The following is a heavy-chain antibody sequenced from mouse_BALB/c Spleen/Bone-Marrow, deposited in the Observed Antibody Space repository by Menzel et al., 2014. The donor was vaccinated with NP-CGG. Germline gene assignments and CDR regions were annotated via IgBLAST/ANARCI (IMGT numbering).Heavy chain of an antibody. CDR3: ARVVATDWYFDV. V-gene: IGHV2-6-4*01. D-gene: IGHD1-1*01. CDR1: GFSLSRYS. Sequence: VKLVESGPGLVAPSQSLSITCTVSGFSLSRYSVHWVRQPPGKGLEWLGMIWGGGSTDYNSALKSRLSISKDNSKSQVFLKMNCLQTDDTAMYYCARVVATDWYFDVWGAGTTVTVSS. J-gene: IGHJ1*01. CDR2: IWGGGST.